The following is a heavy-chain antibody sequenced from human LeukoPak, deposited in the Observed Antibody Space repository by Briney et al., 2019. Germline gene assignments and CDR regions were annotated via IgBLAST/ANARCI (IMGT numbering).Heavy chain of an antibody. D-gene: IGHD3-22*01. V-gene: IGHV4-59*08. CDR1: GGSINSYY. CDR3: ARGSGYPHWFDP. Sequence: PSETLSLTCTVPGGSINSYYWSWIRQPPGKGLEWIGYIYYSGSTIYNPSLKSRVTISVDTSKNQFSLKVRSVTAADTAVYYCARGSGYPHWFDPWGQGTLVTVSS. CDR2: IYYSGST. J-gene: IGHJ5*02.